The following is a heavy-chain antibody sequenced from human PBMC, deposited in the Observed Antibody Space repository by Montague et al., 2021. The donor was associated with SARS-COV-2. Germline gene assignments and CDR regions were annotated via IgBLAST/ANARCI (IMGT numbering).Heavy chain of an antibody. D-gene: IGHD6-13*01. CDR1: GASINDYY. V-gene: IGHV4-59*01. CDR3: ARRAAGGLFYFDY. J-gene: IGHJ4*02. CDR2: VYTAVRT. Sequence: SETLSLTCNVSGASINDYYWNWPRQSPGKRLEWIGYVYTAVRTSYNPSLKGRVTISLDTSKNQISLKLTSMTAADAAVYFCARRAAGGLFYFDYWGLGTLVSVSS.